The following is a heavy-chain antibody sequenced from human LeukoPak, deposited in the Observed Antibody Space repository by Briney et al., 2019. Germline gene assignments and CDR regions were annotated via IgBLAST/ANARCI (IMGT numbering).Heavy chain of an antibody. Sequence: GGSLRLSCAAAGFTFDNYAMTWVRQAPGKGLEWVSGISGSGGSTFYPDSVKGRFTISRDNSKNTLYLQMNSLRVEDTAVYYCAQSYDSSGYGYWGQGTLVTVSS. CDR2: ISGSGGST. CDR3: AQSYDSSGYGY. J-gene: IGHJ4*02. CDR1: GFTFDNYA. D-gene: IGHD3-22*01. V-gene: IGHV3-23*01.